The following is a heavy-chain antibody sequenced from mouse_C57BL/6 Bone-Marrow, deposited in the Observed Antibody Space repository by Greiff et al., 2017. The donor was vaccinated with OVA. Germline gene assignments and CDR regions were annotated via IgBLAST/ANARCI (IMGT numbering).Heavy chain of an antibody. Sequence: QVQLQQPGAELVRPGSSVKLSCKASGYTFTSYWMDWVKQRPGQGLEWIGNIYPSDSETHYNQKFKDKATLTVDKSSSTAYMQLSSLTSEDSAVYYCARGRPPWFAYWGQGTLVTVSA. CDR2: IYPSDSET. CDR1: GYTFTSYW. CDR3: ARGRPPWFAY. V-gene: IGHV1-61*01. J-gene: IGHJ3*01.